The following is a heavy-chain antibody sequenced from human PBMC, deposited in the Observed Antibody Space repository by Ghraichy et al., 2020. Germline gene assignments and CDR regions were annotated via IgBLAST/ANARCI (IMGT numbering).Heavy chain of an antibody. D-gene: IGHD3-22*01. Sequence: SETPSLTCTVSGGSIRDYYWSWIRQPAGKRLEWIGRIHSSGTTNYNPSLKSRVTMSVDTSKNQFSLKLSSVTAADTAVYYCARGAYSYDSSGYYYFQHWGQGTLVTVSS. J-gene: IGHJ1*01. CDR3: ARGAYSYDSSGYYYFQH. V-gene: IGHV4-4*07. CDR2: IHSSGTT. CDR1: GGSIRDYY.